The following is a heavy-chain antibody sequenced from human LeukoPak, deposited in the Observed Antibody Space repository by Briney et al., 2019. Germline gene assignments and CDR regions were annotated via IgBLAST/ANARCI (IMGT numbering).Heavy chain of an antibody. Sequence: SETLSLTCTVSGGSISSYYWSWIRQPPGKGLEWIGYIYYSGSTNYNPSLKSRVTISVDTSKNQFSLKLSSVTAADTAVYYCARENWNDVPPVWGQGTLVTVSS. CDR1: GGSISSYY. CDR2: IYYSGST. CDR3: ARENWNDVPPV. D-gene: IGHD1-1*01. V-gene: IGHV4-59*01. J-gene: IGHJ4*02.